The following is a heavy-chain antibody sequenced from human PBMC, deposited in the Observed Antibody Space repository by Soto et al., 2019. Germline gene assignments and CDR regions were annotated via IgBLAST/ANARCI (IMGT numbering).Heavy chain of an antibody. Sequence: GGSLRLSCAASGFTFSNAWMNWVRQAPGKGLEWVGRIKSKTDGGTTDYAAPVKGRFTISRDDSKNTLYLQMNSLKTEDTAVYYCTTATGYGSGSYLPFYYYYGMDVWGQGTTVTVSS. CDR3: TTATGYGSGSYLPFYYYYGMDV. CDR1: GFTFSNAW. D-gene: IGHD3-10*01. J-gene: IGHJ6*02. V-gene: IGHV3-15*07. CDR2: IKSKTDGGTT.